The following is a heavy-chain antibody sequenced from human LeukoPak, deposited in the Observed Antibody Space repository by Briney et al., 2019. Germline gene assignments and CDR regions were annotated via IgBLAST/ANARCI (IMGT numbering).Heavy chain of an antibody. CDR2: IIPIFGTA. J-gene: IGHJ6*02. D-gene: IGHD4-17*01. Sequence: SVKVSCKASGGTFSSYAISWVRQAPGQGLEWMGGIIPIFGTANYAQKFQGRVTITADESTSTAYMELSSLRSEDTAVYYCARIRDPYYYGMDVWGQGTTVTVSS. CDR3: ARIRDPYYYGMDV. CDR1: GGTFSSYA. V-gene: IGHV1-69*01.